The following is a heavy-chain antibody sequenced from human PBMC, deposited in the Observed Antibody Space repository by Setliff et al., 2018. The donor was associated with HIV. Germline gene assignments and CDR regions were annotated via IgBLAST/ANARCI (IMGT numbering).Heavy chain of an antibody. CDR2: IYYSGST. Sequence: PSETLSLTCTVSGGSISSSNYYWGWIRQPPGKGLEWIGSIYYSGSTYYNPSLKSRVTISVDTSKNQFSLKLRSVTAADTAVYYCARGEFYCGTDCYWSSFDYWGQGILVTVSS. CDR1: GGSISSSNYY. V-gene: IGHV4-39*01. CDR3: ARGEFYCGTDCYWSSFDY. J-gene: IGHJ4*02. D-gene: IGHD2-21*02.